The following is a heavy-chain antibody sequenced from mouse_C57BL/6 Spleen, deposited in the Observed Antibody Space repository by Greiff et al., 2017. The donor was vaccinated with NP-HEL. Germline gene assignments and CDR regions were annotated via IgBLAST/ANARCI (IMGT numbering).Heavy chain of an antibody. CDR1: GFTFSDYY. CDR2: INYDGSST. CDR3: ARGAYYYGSSDDYAMDY. Sequence: EVHLVESEGGLVQPGSSMKLSCTASGFTFSDYYMAWVRQVPEKGLEWVANINYDGSSTNYLDSLKSRFIISRDNAKNILYLQMSSLKSEDTATYYCARGAYYYGSSDDYAMDYWGQGTSVTVSS. J-gene: IGHJ4*01. V-gene: IGHV5-16*01. D-gene: IGHD1-1*01.